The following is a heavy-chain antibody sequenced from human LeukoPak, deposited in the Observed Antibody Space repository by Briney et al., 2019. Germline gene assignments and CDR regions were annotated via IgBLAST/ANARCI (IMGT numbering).Heavy chain of an antibody. J-gene: IGHJ4*02. CDR2: IYYSGST. D-gene: IGHD1-26*01. V-gene: IGHV4-39*07. CDR1: GGSISSSSYY. Sequence: SETLSLTCTVSGGSISSSSYYWGWIRQPPGKGLEWIGSIYYSGSTYYNPSLKSRVTISVDTSKNQFSLKLSSVTAADTAVYYCAREDEGALWYWGQGTLVTVSS. CDR3: AREDEGALWY.